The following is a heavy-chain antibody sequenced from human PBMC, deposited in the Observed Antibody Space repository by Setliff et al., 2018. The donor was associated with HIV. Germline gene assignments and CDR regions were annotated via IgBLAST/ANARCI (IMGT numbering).Heavy chain of an antibody. D-gene: IGHD6-6*01. V-gene: IGHV1-69*13. CDR2: IIPIFGTT. Sequence: SVKVSCKASGGTFRNYGISWVRQAPGQGLEWMGGIIPIFGTTNYAQKFQGRVTITADESTTTAYMELSSLRSEDTAVHYCVRVTSSSTGYNYYYGMDVWGQGTKVTVS. CDR1: GGTFRNYG. J-gene: IGHJ6*02. CDR3: VRVTSSSTGYNYYYGMDV.